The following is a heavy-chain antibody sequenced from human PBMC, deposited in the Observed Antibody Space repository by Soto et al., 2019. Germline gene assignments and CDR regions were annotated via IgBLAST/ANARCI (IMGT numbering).Heavy chain of an antibody. J-gene: IGHJ5*02. CDR2: ISAYNGNT. D-gene: IGHD4-17*01. CDR1: GYTFTSYG. Sequence: ASVKVSCKASGYTFTSYGISWVRQAPGQGLEGMGWISAYNGNTNYAQKLQGRVTMTTDTSTSTAYMELRSLRSDDTAVYYCARDPTTVTTRRKNWFDPWGQGTLVTVSS. CDR3: ARDPTTVTTRRKNWFDP. V-gene: IGHV1-18*01.